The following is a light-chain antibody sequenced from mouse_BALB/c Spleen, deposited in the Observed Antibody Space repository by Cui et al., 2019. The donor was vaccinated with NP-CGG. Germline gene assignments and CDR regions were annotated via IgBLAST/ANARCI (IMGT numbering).Light chain of an antibody. CDR3: ALWYSNHWV. Sequence: QAVVTQESTLTISPGETVTLTCRSSTGAVTTGNYANWVQEKPDHLFTGLIGGTNNRVPGVPGRFSGSLIGDKAALTITGAQTEDEAIYFCALWYSNHWVFGGGTKLTVL. CDR1: TGAVTTGNY. CDR2: GTN. V-gene: IGLV1*01. J-gene: IGLJ1*01.